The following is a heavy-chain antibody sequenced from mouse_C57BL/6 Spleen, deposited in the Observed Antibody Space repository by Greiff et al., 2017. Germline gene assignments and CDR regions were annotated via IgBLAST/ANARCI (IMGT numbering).Heavy chain of an antibody. Sequence: VQLQESGAELVKPGASVKISCKASGYAFSSYWMNWVKQRPGKGLEWIGQIYPGDGDTNYNGKFKGKATLTADKSSSTAYMQLSSLTSEDSAVYFCARNYGSTLYYAMDYWGQGTSVTVSS. CDR2: IYPGDGDT. D-gene: IGHD1-1*01. CDR1: GYAFSSYW. CDR3: ARNYGSTLYYAMDY. J-gene: IGHJ4*01. V-gene: IGHV1-80*01.